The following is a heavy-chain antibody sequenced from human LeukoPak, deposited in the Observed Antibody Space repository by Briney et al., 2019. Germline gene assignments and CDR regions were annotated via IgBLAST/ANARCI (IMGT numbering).Heavy chain of an antibody. J-gene: IGHJ1*01. CDR3: ARDQVVTPQIHFQH. V-gene: IGHV3-23*01. D-gene: IGHD4-23*01. CDR1: GFTFSSYA. CDR2: ISGSGGST. Sequence: PGGSLRLSCAASGFTFSSYAMSWVRQAPGKGLEWVSAISGSGGSTYYADSVKGRFTISRDNSKNTLYLQMNSLRAEDTAVYYCARDQVVTPQIHFQHWGQGTLVTVSS.